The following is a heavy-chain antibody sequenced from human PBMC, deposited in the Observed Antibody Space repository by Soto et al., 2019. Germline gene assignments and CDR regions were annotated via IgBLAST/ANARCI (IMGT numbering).Heavy chain of an antibody. CDR1: GGSFSGYY. V-gene: IGHV4-34*01. CDR2: INHSGNT. J-gene: IGHJ4*02. D-gene: IGHD3-10*01. CDR3: ARHGRGTYYFDF. Sequence: SETLSLTCAVYGGSFSGYYWSWIRQPPGKGLEWIGEINHSGNTNYNPSLKSRITINPDTSKNQFSLQLNSVTPEDTAVYYCARHGRGTYYFDFWGQGTLVTVSS.